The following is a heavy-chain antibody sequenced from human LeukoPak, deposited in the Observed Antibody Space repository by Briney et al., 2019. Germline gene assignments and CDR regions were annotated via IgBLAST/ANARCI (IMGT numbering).Heavy chain of an antibody. Sequence: PGGSVRLSRAACRFTHDQCGMSWVRQPPSRGRDGVSGINWNGVSTGYVDSVKARFTISRDNAKNSLYLQMNSLRAEDTALYYSARDFWVRGVIVDHFDYWGQGTLVTVSS. J-gene: IGHJ4*02. CDR3: ARDFWVRGVIVDHFDY. CDR1: RFTHDQCG. V-gene: IGHV3-20*04. D-gene: IGHD3-10*01. CDR2: INWNGVST.